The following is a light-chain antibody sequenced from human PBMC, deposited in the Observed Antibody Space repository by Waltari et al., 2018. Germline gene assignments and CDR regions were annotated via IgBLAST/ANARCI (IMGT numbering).Light chain of an antibody. J-gene: IGKJ2*01. CDR1: QGIRNY. V-gene: IGKV1-17*03. CDR2: AAS. Sequence: DIQMTQSPSVMSASVGDRVTITCRASQGIRNYLAWFQQKPGEAPKRQIYAASNLQSGVPSRFSGSGSGTEFTLTISSLQPEDFATYYCLQHSSHPQTFGQGTKLEIK. CDR3: LQHSSHPQT.